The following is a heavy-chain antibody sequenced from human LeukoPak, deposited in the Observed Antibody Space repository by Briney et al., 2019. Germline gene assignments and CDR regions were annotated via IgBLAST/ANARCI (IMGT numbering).Heavy chain of an antibody. CDR3: ARDDYGGRGEFDY. V-gene: IGHV3-30*03. CDR1: GFTFSSYG. J-gene: IGHJ4*02. Sequence: GGSLRLSCAASGFTFSSYGMHWVRQAPGKGLEWVAVISYDGSNKYYADSVKGRFTISRDNSKNTLYLQMNSLRAEDTAVYYCARDDYGGRGEFDYWGQGTLVTVSS. CDR2: ISYDGSNK. D-gene: IGHD4-23*01.